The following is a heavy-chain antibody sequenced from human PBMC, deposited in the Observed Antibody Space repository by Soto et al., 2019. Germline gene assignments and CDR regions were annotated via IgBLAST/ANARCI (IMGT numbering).Heavy chain of an antibody. CDR1: GFSFSSHYG. Sequence: QVQLVESGGGGVQPGRSLRLSCAASGFSFSSHYGLHWVRQAPGKGLEWLAIFWTGVTVGLYADYVKGRFTVSRDNSKNTLYLQMNSLREEDTAVYYCAREEGGVGIDYRGQGTLVTVSS. V-gene: IGHV3-33*01. CDR3: AREEGGVGIDY. J-gene: IGHJ4*02. D-gene: IGHD2-8*01. CDR2: FWTGVTVG.